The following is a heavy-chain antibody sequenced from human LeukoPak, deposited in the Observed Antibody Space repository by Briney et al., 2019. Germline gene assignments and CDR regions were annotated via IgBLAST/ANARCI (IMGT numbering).Heavy chain of an antibody. V-gene: IGHV3-30*04. D-gene: IGHD3-10*01. CDR3: ARDLGSGSPGYYGMDV. Sequence: GGSLRLSCAASGFTFSSYAMHWVRQAPGKGLEWVAVISYDGSNKYYADSVKGRFTISRDNSKNTLYLQMNSLRAEDTAVYYCARDLGSGSPGYYGMDVWGQGTTVTVSS. CDR1: GFTFSSYA. J-gene: IGHJ6*02. CDR2: ISYDGSNK.